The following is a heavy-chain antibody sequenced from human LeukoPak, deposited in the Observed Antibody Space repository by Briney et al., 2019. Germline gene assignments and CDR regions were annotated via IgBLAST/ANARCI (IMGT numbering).Heavy chain of an antibody. V-gene: IGHV4-38-2*02. CDR1: GYSINTGYY. CDR2: IYHSGST. D-gene: IGHD3-22*01. J-gene: IGHJ4*02. CDR3: ARDPYYYDSSGYPPSYYFDY. Sequence: PSETLSLTCTVSGYSINTGYYWGWIRQPPGKGLEWIGTIYHSGSTYYNPSLKSRVTISVDTSKNQFSLKLTSVTAADTAVYYCARDPYYYDSSGYPPSYYFDYWGQGTLVTVPS.